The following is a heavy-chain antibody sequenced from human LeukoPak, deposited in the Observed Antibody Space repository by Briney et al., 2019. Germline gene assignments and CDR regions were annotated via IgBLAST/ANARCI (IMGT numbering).Heavy chain of an antibody. CDR1: GFTFSDYT. CDR2: ITPRGDYI. V-gene: IGHV3-21*01. D-gene: IGHD1-1*01. Sequence: PGGSLRLSCAASGFTFSDYTMSWVRQAPGKGLEWVSSITPRGDYIYYADSLKGRFTISRDNAKNSLYLQMSSLRAEDTAVYYCVRHRTASDYWGQGALATVSS. CDR3: VRHRTASDY. J-gene: IGHJ4*02.